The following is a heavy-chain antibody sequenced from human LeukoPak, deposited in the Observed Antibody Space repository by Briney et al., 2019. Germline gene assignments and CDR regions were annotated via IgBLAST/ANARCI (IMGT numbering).Heavy chain of an antibody. V-gene: IGHV1-69*13. CDR2: IIPIFGTA. J-gene: IGHJ4*02. D-gene: IGHD3-22*01. Sequence: ASVKVSCKASGGTFSSYAISWVRQAPGQGLEWMGGIIPIFGTANYAQKFQGRVTITADESTSTAYMELSSLRSEDTAVYYCARGRYYDSSGYLKATWDYWGQGTLVTVSS. CDR3: ARGRYYDSSGYLKATWDY. CDR1: GGTFSSYA.